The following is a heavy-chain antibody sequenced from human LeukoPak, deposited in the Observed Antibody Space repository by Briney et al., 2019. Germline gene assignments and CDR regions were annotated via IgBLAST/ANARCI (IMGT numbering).Heavy chain of an antibody. CDR3: AREAYDSSAYLDY. CDR1: GFTFSSYS. V-gene: IGHV3-48*01. J-gene: IGHJ4*02. CDR2: ISSSSSTI. Sequence: GGSLRLSCAASGFTFSSYSMNWVRQAPGKGLEWVSYISSSSSTIYYADSVKGRFTTSRDNAKNSLYLQMNSLRAEDTAVYYCAREAYDSSAYLDYWGQGTLVTVSS. D-gene: IGHD3-22*01.